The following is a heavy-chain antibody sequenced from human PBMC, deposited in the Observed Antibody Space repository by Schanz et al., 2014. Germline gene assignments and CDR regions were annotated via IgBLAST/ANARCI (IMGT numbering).Heavy chain of an antibody. CDR3: ARDSRPNYDFLTAYYSIDY. CDR1: GFSTRNHD. J-gene: IGHJ4*02. CDR2: LSGSGGST. D-gene: IGHD3-9*01. V-gene: IGHV3-23*04. Sequence: EVQLVESGGGLVQPGGSLRLSCAASGFSTRNHDMHWVRQAPGKGLEWVSALSGSGGSTYYADSVKGRFTISRDNSKNTLYLQMNSLRAEDTAVYYCARDSRPNYDFLTAYYSIDYWGQGTLVTVSS.